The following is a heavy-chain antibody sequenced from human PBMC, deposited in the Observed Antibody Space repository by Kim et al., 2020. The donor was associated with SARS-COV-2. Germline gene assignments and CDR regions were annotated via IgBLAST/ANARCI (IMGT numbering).Heavy chain of an antibody. V-gene: IGHV3-64D*06. D-gene: IGHD3-16*01. CDR3: VKYGRNYGVVL. J-gene: IGHJ5*02. CDR2: ISRDADGT. CDR1: GFTFSDYA. Sequence: GGSLRLSCSASGFTFSDYAIHWVRRAPGKGLQFVSAISRDADGTSYADSVKDRFTIFRDNSKNTLFLQMSGLRVDDTAVYYCVKYGRNYGVVLWGQGTLVTVSS.